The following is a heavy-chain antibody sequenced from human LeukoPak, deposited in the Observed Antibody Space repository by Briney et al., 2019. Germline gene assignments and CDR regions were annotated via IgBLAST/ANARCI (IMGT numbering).Heavy chain of an antibody. Sequence: SETLSLTCAVYGGSFSGYYWSWIRQPPGKGLEWIGEINHSGSTNYNPSLKSRVTISVGTSKNQFSLKLSSVTAADTAVYYCARGLEDCSSTSCYGGAFDIWGQGTMVTVSS. J-gene: IGHJ3*02. CDR3: ARGLEDCSSTSCYGGAFDI. V-gene: IGHV4-34*01. CDR1: GGSFSGYY. D-gene: IGHD2-2*01. CDR2: INHSGST.